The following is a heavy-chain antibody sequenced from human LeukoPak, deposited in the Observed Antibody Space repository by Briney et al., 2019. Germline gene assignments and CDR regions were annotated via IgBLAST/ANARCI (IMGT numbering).Heavy chain of an antibody. D-gene: IGHD5-24*01. CDR1: VYIFIGYY. V-gene: IGHV1-2*02. J-gene: IGHJ4*02. Sequence: ASVKVSCKASVYIFIGYYMNWVRQAPGQGLERVGWINPNTGDTKYAQQFQGRVTMTRDTSITTAYMELSRLRPDDTAVYYCAKGRPAMAESNFDYWGQGTLVTVSS. CDR3: AKGRPAMAESNFDY. CDR2: INPNTGDT.